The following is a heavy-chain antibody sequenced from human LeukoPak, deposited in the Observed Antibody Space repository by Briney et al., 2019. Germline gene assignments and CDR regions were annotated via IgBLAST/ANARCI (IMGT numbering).Heavy chain of an antibody. J-gene: IGHJ3*02. V-gene: IGHV5-10-1*01. CDR1: GYSFTSYW. CDR2: IDPSDSYA. CDR3: ARGGAAADAFDI. D-gene: IGHD6-13*01. Sequence: GESLKIPCKGSGYSFTSYWISWVRQMPGKGLEWMGRIDPSDSYANYSPSFQGHVTISADKSISTAYLQWSSLKASDTAMYYCARGGAAADAFDIWGQGTMVTVSS.